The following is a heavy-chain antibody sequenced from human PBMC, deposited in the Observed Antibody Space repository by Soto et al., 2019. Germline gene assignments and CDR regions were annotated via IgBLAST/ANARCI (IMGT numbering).Heavy chain of an antibody. CDR1: GFTFSSYA. V-gene: IGHV3-23*01. CDR2: LSGSGGST. Sequence: GGSLRLSCAASGFTFSSYAMSWVRQTPGKGLEWVSTLSGSGGSTYYADSVKGQFTISRDNSKSTLYLQMNSLRAEDTAVYYCAKDTLPVRRVVPAAMVGIWYFDLWGRGTLVTVSS. J-gene: IGHJ2*01. CDR3: AKDTLPVRRVVPAAMVGIWYFDL. D-gene: IGHD2-2*01.